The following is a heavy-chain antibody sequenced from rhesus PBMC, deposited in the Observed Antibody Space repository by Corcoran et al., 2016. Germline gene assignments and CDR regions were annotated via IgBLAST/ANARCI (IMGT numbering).Heavy chain of an antibody. D-gene: IGHD2-21*01. CDR3: ARDRGVGSDFDY. CDR2: SNGNSAPT. V-gene: IGHV4-80*01. CDR1: GASISSYW. J-gene: IGHJ4*01. Sequence: QVQLQESGPGLVKPSETLSLTCAVSGASISSYWWSEIRQPPGKGLEWIGESNGNSAPTYYTPSLKSRVPISKDASKNQFSRKLSSVTAADTAVYYCARDRGVGSDFDYWGQGVLVTVSS.